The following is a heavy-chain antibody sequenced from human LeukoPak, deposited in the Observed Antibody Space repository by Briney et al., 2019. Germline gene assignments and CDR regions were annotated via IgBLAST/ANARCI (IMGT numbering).Heavy chain of an antibody. CDR1: GFTFSRYT. J-gene: IGHJ4*02. CDR3: AKAYGSGSYYIKEFDY. Sequence: GGSLRLSCAASGFTFSRYTMNWVRQAPGKGLEWVSAISGSGGSTYYADSVKGRFTISRDNSKNTLNLQMNSLRAEDTAVYYCAKAYGSGSYYIKEFDYWGQGTLVTVSS. D-gene: IGHD3-10*01. CDR2: ISGSGGST. V-gene: IGHV3-23*01.